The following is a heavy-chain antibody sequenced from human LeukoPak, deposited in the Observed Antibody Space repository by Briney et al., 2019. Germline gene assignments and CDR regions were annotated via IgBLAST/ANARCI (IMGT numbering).Heavy chain of an antibody. V-gene: IGHV3-7*03. J-gene: IGHJ4*02. Sequence: PGGSLRLSCAASGFTFSSHWMTWVRQAPGKGLEWVANIKEDGTRKNYMDSVKGRFTISRDNAKNSLYLQMSGLRAEDTALYYCATPLDYYDSSGPHQGGDWGQGTLVTVSS. CDR2: IKEDGTRK. D-gene: IGHD3-22*01. CDR3: ATPLDYYDSSGPHQGGD. CDR1: GFTFSSHW.